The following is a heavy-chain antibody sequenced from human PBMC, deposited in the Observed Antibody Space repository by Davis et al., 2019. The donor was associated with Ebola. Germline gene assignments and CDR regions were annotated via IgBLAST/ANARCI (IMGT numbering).Heavy chain of an antibody. Sequence: SETLSLTCNVSGGSISGYYLSWIRQPPGKGLEWIGQIQYSRYTKYNPSLKSRVTMSTDTSKNQFSLKLTSVTAADTAIYYCARANTGMVPPEIDSWGRGTLVTVSS. CDR1: GGSISGYY. V-gene: IGHV4-59*13. D-gene: IGHD5-18*01. J-gene: IGHJ4*02. CDR3: ARANTGMVPPEIDS. CDR2: IQYSRYT.